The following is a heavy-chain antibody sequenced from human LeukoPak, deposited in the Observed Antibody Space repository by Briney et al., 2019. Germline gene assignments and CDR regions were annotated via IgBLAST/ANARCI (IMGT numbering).Heavy chain of an antibody. CDR2: IYYSGST. J-gene: IGHJ4*02. V-gene: IGHV4-59*01. Sequence: SETLSLTCTVSGGSISSYYWSWIRQPPGKGLEWIGDIYYSGSTNYNPSLKSRVTISVDTSKNQFSLKLSSVTAADTAVYYCVRTNSFDYWGQGTLVTVSS. CDR1: GGSISSYY. CDR3: VRTNSFDY.